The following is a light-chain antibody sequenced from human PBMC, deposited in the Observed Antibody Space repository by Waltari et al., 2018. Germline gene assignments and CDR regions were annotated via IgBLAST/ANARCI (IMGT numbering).Light chain of an antibody. Sequence: DIRLTQSPPSLSASAGDRVTITCRASQSIRSFLNWYQQRPGKAPKLLIYDTSKLESGYPPRFSGSGSGTDFTLTINSLQPDDFATYYCQQSRDTPRTFGQGTRVEIK. CDR3: QQSRDTPRT. V-gene: IGKV1-39*01. CDR2: DTS. CDR1: QSIRSF. J-gene: IGKJ1*01.